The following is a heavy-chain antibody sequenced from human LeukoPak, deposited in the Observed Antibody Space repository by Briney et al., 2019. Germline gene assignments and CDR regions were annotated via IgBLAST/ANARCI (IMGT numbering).Heavy chain of an antibody. D-gene: IGHD5-12*01. Sequence: GGSLRLSCAVSDFTFTNAWMSWVRQAPGKGLEWVGRIKSRTDGGTIDYVAPVKGRFTISRDDSKNTLYLQMNSLKTEDTAVYCCTTMGYSDYCFDHWGQGILVTVSS. V-gene: IGHV3-15*01. CDR3: TTMGYSDYCFDH. CDR1: DFTFTNAW. J-gene: IGHJ4*02. CDR2: IKSRTDGGTI.